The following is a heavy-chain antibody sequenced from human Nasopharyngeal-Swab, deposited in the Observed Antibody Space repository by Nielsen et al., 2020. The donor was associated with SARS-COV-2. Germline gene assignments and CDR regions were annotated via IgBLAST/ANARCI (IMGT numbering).Heavy chain of an antibody. V-gene: IGHV1-8*01. Sequence: ASVKVSCKASGYTFTSYDINWVRQDSRQGLEWVGWMNPNSGNTGYAQKFQGRVTMTRDTSITTAYMELSSLRSEDTAVYYCVRPRYCSAASCDRHSGVGLFDYWGQGTLVTVSS. CDR3: VRPRYCSAASCDRHSGVGLFDY. CDR1: GYTFTSYD. J-gene: IGHJ4*02. CDR2: MNPNSGNT. D-gene: IGHD2-8*02.